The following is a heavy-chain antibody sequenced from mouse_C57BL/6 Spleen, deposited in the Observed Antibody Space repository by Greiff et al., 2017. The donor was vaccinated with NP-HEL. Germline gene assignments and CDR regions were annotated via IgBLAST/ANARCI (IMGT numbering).Heavy chain of an antibody. D-gene: IGHD2-1*01. V-gene: IGHV1-26*01. CDR1: GYTFTDYY. CDR2: INPNNGGT. Sequence: EVQLQQSGPELVKPGASVKISCKASGYTFTDYYMNWVKQSHGKSLEWIGDINPNNGGTSYNQKFKGKATLTVDKSSSTAYMELRSLTSEDSAVYYCARTIYYDARDYWGQGTSVTVSS. CDR3: ARTIYYDARDY. J-gene: IGHJ4*01.